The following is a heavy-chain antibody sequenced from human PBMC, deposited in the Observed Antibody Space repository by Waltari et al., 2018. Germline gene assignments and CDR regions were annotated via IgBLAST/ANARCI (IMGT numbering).Heavy chain of an antibody. CDR2: INPYSGGT. CDR3: ARGPTVTTGPDH. CDR1: GYSFTGYY. V-gene: IGHV1-2*06. Sequence: QVQLVQSGSEVKKPGASVKVSCKTSGYSFTGYYIHWVRQAPGQGPEWMGRINPYSGGTNSAQKYQGRVTMTRDTSIRTAYMELRRLRSDDTAVYYCARGPTVTTGPDHWGLGTLVTVSS. D-gene: IGHD4-17*01. J-gene: IGHJ4*01.